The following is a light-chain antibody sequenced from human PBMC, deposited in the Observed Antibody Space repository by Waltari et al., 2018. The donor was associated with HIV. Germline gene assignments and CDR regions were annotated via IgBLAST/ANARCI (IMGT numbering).Light chain of an antibody. CDR2: ANK. CDR3: LSYDTSLSGSV. V-gene: IGLV1-40*01. CDR1: SPTIGAVYA. J-gene: IGLJ2*01. Sequence: QSVLTQPPSVSGAPGQRVPISCPGRSPTIGAVYAAHWYQQLPGTAPRLLIYANKHRPSGVPDRFSGSKAGTSASLAITGLEAEDEADYYCLSYDTSLSGSVFGGGTKLTVL.